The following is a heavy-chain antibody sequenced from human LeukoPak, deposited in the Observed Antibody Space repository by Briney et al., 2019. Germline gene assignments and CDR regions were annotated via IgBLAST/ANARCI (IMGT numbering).Heavy chain of an antibody. CDR3: ARRAAGRNWFDP. Sequence: PSETLSLTCTVSGGSITDYYWSWLRQPPGKGLEWIGYISYSGNTKYSPSLSNRVTISLATSRKQFSLKLSSVTAADTAVYYCARRAAGRNWFDPWGQGTLVTVSS. V-gene: IGHV4-59*01. CDR2: ISYSGNT. J-gene: IGHJ5*02. CDR1: GGSITDYY. D-gene: IGHD6-13*01.